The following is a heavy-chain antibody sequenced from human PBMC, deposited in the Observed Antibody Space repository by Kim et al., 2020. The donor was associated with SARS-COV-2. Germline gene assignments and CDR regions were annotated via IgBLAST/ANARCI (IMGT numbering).Heavy chain of an antibody. CDR2: IKSKTDGGTA. CDR1: GIPFSDAW. J-gene: IGHJ4*02. V-gene: IGHV3-15*01. D-gene: IGHD2-2*01. Sequence: GGSLRLSCAVSGIPFSDAWFNWVRQSPGKGLECVGRIKSKTDGGTADLAAPVKGRFAISRDDSKNTLYLLMNDVKTDDAAMYYCTTVSMRWGQGTLVTVS. CDR3: TTVSMR.